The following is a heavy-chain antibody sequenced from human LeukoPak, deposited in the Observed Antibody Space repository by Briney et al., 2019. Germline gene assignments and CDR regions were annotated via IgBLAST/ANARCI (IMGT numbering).Heavy chain of an antibody. D-gene: IGHD3-10*01. CDR3: ARHDSTLWFGELLYYGMDV. Sequence: GESLKISCKGSGYSFTSYWIGWVRQMPGKGLEWMGIIYPGDSDTRYSPSFQGQVTISADKSISTAYLQWSSLKASDTAMYYCARHDSTLWFGELLYYGMDVWGQGTTVTVSS. CDR1: GYSFTSYW. V-gene: IGHV5-51*01. J-gene: IGHJ6*02. CDR2: IYPGDSDT.